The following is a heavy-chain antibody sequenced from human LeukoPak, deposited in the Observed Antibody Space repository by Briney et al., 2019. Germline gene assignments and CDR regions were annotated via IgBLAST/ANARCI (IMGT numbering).Heavy chain of an antibody. J-gene: IGHJ4*02. CDR1: GYTFTSYY. V-gene: IGHV1-46*01. CDR2: INPSGGST. Sequence: ASVKVSCKASGYTFTSYYMHWVRQAPGQGLEWMGIINPSGGSTSYAQKFQGRVTMTRDTSTSTVYMELSSLRSEDTPVYYCARVRAESTVTTYYFVYWGQRTLVTVSS. CDR3: ARVRAESTVTTYYFVY. D-gene: IGHD4-17*01.